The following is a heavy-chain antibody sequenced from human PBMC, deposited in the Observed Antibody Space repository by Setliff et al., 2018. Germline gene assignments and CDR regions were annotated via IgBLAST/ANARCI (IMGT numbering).Heavy chain of an antibody. D-gene: IGHD3-3*01. CDR3: RYWSGYYNNDY. Sequence: LSLTCTVYGGSFTNYYWGWIRQSPGKGLEWIGEINHSGSTNYNPSLKSRLTISVDASTNQFSLKLYSVTAADTAVYYCRYWSGYYNNDYWGQGTLVTVSS. J-gene: IGHJ4*02. V-gene: IGHV4-34*01. CDR1: GGSFTNYY. CDR2: INHSGST.